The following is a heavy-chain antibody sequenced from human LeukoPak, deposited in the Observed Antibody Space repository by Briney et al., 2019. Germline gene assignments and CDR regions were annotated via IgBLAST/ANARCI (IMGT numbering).Heavy chain of an antibody. J-gene: IGHJ4*02. CDR1: GDSVSSNSAA. D-gene: IGHD3-3*01. Sequence: SQTLSLTCAISGDSVSSNSAAWNWIRQSPSRGLEWLGRTYYRSKWYNDYAVSVKSRITINPDTSKNQFSLQLNSVTPEDTAVYYCARDRATIFGVVTPFDYWGQGTLVTVSS. CDR2: TYYRSKWYN. V-gene: IGHV6-1*01. CDR3: ARDRATIFGVVTPFDY.